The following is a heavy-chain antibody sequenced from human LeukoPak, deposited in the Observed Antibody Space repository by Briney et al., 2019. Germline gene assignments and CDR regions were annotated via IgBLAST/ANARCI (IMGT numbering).Heavy chain of an antibody. CDR3: ARSMDHYDFWSGPSY. J-gene: IGHJ4*02. D-gene: IGHD3-3*01. CDR1: GGSFSGYY. CDR2: INHSGST. Sequence: SETLSLTCAVYGGSFSGYYWSWIRQPPGKGLEWIGEINHSGSTNYNPSLKSRVTISVDTSKNQFSLKLSSVTAADTAVYYCARSMDHYDFWSGPSYWGQGTLVTVSS. V-gene: IGHV4-34*01.